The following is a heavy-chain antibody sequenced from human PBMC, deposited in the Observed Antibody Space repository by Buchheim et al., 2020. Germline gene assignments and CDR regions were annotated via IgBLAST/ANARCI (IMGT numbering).Heavy chain of an antibody. D-gene: IGHD3-22*01. CDR1: GFTFSSYS. CDR3: ARDGGSSYYDSSGAFDY. J-gene: IGHJ4*02. Sequence: EVQLVESGGGLVKPGGSLRLSCAASGFTFSSYSMNWVRQAPETGLEWVSSITSSTSYIYYADSVKGRFTISRDNAKNSLYLQMNSLRAEDTAVYYCARDGGSSYYDSSGAFDYWGQGTL. V-gene: IGHV3-21*01. CDR2: ITSSTSYI.